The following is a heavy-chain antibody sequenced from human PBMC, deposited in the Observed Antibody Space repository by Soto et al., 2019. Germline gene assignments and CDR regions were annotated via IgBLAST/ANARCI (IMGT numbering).Heavy chain of an antibody. CDR3: TKDEGFFSRISCKDAFDY. J-gene: IGHJ3*01. D-gene: IGHD2-2*01. Sequence: EVQLVESGGGVVQPGGSLRLSCEASGFTLVDYAMHWVRQAPGHGLEWVSGISWDGFYMGYADTVKGRITSSRDNAKKSLYLQMNSLRVEDTALHYCTKDEGFFSRISCKDAFDYWGHGTMVTV. V-gene: IGHV3-9*01. CDR1: GFTLVDYA. CDR2: ISWDGFYM.